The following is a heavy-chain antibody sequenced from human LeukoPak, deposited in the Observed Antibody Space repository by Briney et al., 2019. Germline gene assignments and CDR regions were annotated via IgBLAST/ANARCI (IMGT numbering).Heavy chain of an antibody. CDR1: GFTFSSYA. CDR2: ISYDGSNK. V-gene: IGHV3-30-3*01. CDR3: ARVLLWDILYYYYGMDV. Sequence: TGGSLRLSCAASGFTFSSYAMHWVRQAPGKGLEWVAVISYDGSNKYYADSVKGQFTISRDNSKNTLYLQMNSLRAEDTAVYYCARVLLWDILYYYYGMDVWGQGTTVTVSS. J-gene: IGHJ6*02. D-gene: IGHD3-10*01.